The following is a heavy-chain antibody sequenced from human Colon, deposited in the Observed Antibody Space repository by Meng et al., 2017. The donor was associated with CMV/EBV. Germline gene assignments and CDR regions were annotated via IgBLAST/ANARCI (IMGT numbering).Heavy chain of an antibody. CDR3: AREVWFGEFPSLDY. V-gene: IGHV1-46*01. CDR2: ISSSGGTA. CDR1: GYTFTHYY. J-gene: IGHJ4*02. Sequence: ASGYTFTHYYVRWVRQAPGQGLEWMGMISSSGGTATYRQRFQDRVTMTRDTSTSTVYMEVNSLRSEDAAVYYCAREVWFGEFPSLDYWGQGTLVTVSS. D-gene: IGHD3-10*01.